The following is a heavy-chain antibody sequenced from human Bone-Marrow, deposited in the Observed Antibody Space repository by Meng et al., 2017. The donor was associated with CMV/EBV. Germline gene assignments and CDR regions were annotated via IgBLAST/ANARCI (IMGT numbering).Heavy chain of an antibody. V-gene: IGHV3-30-3*01. CDR2: ISYDGSNK. CDR3: ARAKYSIAAPSDY. J-gene: IGHJ4*02. CDR1: GFTFSNYE. D-gene: IGHD6-6*01. Sequence: GESLKISCAASGFTFSNYEMNWVRQAPGKGLEWVAVISYDGSNKYYADSVKGRFTISRDNSKNTLYLQMNSLRAEDTAVYYCARAKYSIAAPSDYWGQGTLVTVSS.